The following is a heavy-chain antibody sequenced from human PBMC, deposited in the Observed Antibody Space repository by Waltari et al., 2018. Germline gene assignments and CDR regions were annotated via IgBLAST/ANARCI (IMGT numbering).Heavy chain of an antibody. Sequence: EVQLVQSGAEVKRPGESLKISCKGSGYSFSNYWIAWVRQMPGKGLEWMGIINPGDTDTRYSPSFQGQVTISADKSITTAYLQWSSLEAPDTAMYYCARLPGGSVWYFDLWGRGTLVTVSS. CDR2: INPGDTDT. J-gene: IGHJ2*01. CDR3: ARLPGGSVWYFDL. V-gene: IGHV5-51*01. CDR1: GYSFSNYW. D-gene: IGHD2-15*01.